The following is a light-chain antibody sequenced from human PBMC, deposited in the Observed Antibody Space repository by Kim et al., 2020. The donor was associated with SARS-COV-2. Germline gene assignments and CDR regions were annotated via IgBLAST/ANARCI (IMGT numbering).Light chain of an antibody. CDR1: QSVSTHY. J-gene: IGKJ4*01. CDR2: GTA. V-gene: IGKV3-20*01. Sequence: LSAGERSPLTCSASQSVSTHYLAWQQHKPSQAPRLLMYGTASSATGIPDRCSGSGSWTDFFLTISRLEPEDFAVYYCQLYGTSPHFVGGTKVEIK. CDR3: QLYGTSPH.